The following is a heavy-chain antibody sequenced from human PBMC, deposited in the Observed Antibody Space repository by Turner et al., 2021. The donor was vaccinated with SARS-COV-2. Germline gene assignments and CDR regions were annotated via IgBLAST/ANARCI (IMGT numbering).Heavy chain of an antibody. D-gene: IGHD5-18*01. Sequence: QVPLVPSWAEVKKPGSSVRVSCMTSGGTFGSSAVSGVRQAPGQGLEWMGGIIPVLGTTNYAQKFQGRVTITADTSTSTANMKLNRLTSDDTAVYYCARGADVDTKIYDFYYYGMDVWGQGTTVTVSS. V-gene: IGHV1-69*10. CDR1: GGTFGSSA. J-gene: IGHJ6*02. CDR3: ARGADVDTKIYDFYYYGMDV. CDR2: IIPVLGTT.